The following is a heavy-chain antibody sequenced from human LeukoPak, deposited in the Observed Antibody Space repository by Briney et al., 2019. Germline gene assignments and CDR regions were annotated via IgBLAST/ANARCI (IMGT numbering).Heavy chain of an antibody. J-gene: IGHJ4*02. CDR3: AKDLPPSNGFWSGYFDY. CDR2: ISGGAYST. V-gene: IGHV3-23*01. Sequence: GGSLRLSCAASGFTYSSYVMSWLRQAPGKGLEWVSAISGGAYSTYYADSVKGRFTISRDNSKNTLYLQMNSLRAEDTALYYCAKDLPPSNGFWSGYFDYWGQGTLVTVSS. D-gene: IGHD3-3*01. CDR1: GFTYSSYV.